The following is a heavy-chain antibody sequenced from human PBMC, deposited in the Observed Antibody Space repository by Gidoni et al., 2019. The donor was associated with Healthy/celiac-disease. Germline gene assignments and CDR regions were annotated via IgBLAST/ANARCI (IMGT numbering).Heavy chain of an antibody. D-gene: IGHD1-7*01. CDR2: IKSKTDSGTT. CDR1: GFTFSNAW. CDR3: TTAQLRGHYYYYGMDV. V-gene: IGHV3-15*01. Sequence: EVQLVESGGGLVKPGGSLRLLCAASGFTFSNAWMSWVRQAPGKGLGWVGRIKSKTDSGTTDYAAPVKGRFTISRDDSKNTLYLQMNSLKTEDTAVYYCTTAQLRGHYYYYGMDVWGQGTTVTVSS. J-gene: IGHJ6*02.